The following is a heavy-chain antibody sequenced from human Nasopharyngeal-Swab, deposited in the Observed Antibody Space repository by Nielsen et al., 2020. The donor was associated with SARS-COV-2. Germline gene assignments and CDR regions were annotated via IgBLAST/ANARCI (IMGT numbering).Heavy chain of an antibody. V-gene: IGHV4-31*03. CDR2: IYYSGST. J-gene: IGHJ6*02. D-gene: IGHD6-13*01. CDR3: ARLPSSSWFSHGMDV. CDR1: GGSISSGGYY. Sequence: SETLSLTCTVSGGSISSGGYYWSWIRQHPGKGLEWIGYIYYSGSTYYNPSLKSRVTISVDTSKNQFSLKLSSVTAADTAVYYCARLPSSSWFSHGMDVWGQGTTVTVSS.